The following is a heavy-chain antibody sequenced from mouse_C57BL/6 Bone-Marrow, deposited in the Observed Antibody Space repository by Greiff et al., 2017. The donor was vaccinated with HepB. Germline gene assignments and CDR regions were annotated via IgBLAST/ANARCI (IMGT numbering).Heavy chain of an antibody. V-gene: IGHV1-55*01. J-gene: IGHJ3*01. D-gene: IGHD1-1*01. Sequence: QVQLQQSGAELVKPGASVKMSCKASGYTFTSYWITWVKQRPGQGLEWIGDIYPGSGSTNYNEKFKSKATLTVDTSSSTAYMQLSSLTSEDSAVYYCASLYYYGSSPLAYWGQGTLVTVSA. CDR3: ASLYYYGSSPLAY. CDR1: GYTFTSYW. CDR2: IYPGSGST.